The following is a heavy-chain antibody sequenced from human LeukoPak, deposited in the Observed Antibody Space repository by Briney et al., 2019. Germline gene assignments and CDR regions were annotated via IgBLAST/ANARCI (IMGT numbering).Heavy chain of an antibody. V-gene: IGHV4-39*01. CDR1: GGSISSSSHY. D-gene: IGHD3-22*01. J-gene: IGHJ6*03. CDR3: ARRAYYETYMDV. Sequence: SETLSLTCNVSGGSISSSSHYWGWIRQPPGKGLEWIGTIYYSGSTYYNPSLKSRVTISVDTSKNQFSLNVSSVTAADTAVYYCARRAYYETYMDVWGNGTTVTVSS. CDR2: IYYSGST.